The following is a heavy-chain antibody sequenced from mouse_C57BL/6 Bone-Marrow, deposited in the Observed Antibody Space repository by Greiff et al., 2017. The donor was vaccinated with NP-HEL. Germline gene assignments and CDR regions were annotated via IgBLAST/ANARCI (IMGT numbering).Heavy chain of an antibody. V-gene: IGHV1-64*01. CDR2: IHPNSGST. Sequence: VQLQQPGAELVKPGASVKLSCKASGYTFTSYWMHWVKQRPGQGLEWIGMIHPNSGSTNYNEKFKSKATLTVDKSSSTAYMQLSSLTSEDSAVYYCARAPHYCGSSYGDYWGQGTLVTVSA. CDR1: GYTFTSYW. D-gene: IGHD1-1*01. J-gene: IGHJ3*01. CDR3: ARAPHYCGSSYGDY.